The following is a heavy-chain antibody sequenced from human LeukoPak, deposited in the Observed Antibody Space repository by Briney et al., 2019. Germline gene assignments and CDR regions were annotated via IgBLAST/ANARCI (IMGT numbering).Heavy chain of an antibody. J-gene: IGHJ6*02. D-gene: IGHD2-2*02. CDR3: ARFIGYCSSTSCYNHGMDV. CDR1: GFTVSSNY. V-gene: IGHV3-53*01. Sequence: GGPLRLSCAASGFTVSSNYMSWVRQAPGKGLEWVSVIYSGGSTYYADSVKGRFAISRDNSKNTLYLQMNSLRAEDTAVYYCARFIGYCSSTSCYNHGMDVWGQGTTVTVSS. CDR2: IYSGGST.